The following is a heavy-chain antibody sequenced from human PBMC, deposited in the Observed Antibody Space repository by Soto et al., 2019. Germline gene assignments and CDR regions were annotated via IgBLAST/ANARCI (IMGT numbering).Heavy chain of an antibody. CDR1: GCSFTDYW. Sequence: GESLKISCKASGCSFTDYWIGWVRQMPGKGLEWMGIIYPGDSDTKYSPSFQGQVTMSADKSISTAYLQWNSLKALDTAMYYCARDGLSSSSFFDYCGQGTLVTVSS. CDR2: IYPGDSDT. D-gene: IGHD6-6*01. CDR3: ARDGLSSSSFFDY. J-gene: IGHJ4*02. V-gene: IGHV5-51*01.